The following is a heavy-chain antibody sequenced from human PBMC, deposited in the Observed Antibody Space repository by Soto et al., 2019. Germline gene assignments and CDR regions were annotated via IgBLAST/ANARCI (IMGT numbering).Heavy chain of an antibody. V-gene: IGHV3-73*01. J-gene: IGHJ4*02. Sequence: GSLRLSCAASGFTFSGSTMYWVRQASGKGLEWVGRIRSKANNYATAYAASVKGRFTISRDDSKNTAYLQMNSLKTEDTAVYYCTRSTCDIYDYWGQGTLVTVSS. CDR2: IRSKANNYAT. D-gene: IGHD3-9*01. CDR3: TRSTCDIYDY. CDR1: GFTFSGST.